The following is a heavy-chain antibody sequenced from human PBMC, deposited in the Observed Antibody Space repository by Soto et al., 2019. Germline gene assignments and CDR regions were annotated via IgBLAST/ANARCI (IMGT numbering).Heavy chain of an antibody. CDR3: VRGGIAGHWFDP. CDR2: IFHSGST. Sequence: SETLSLTCSVSRAFINSGGFYYSWIRQPPGKGLEWLGYIFHSGSTLYTPSLRGRLTLSADTSRNQLSLHLTSVTAADTAVYYSVRGGIAGHWFDPWGQGILVTVSS. J-gene: IGHJ5*02. V-gene: IGHV4-31*03. D-gene: IGHD2-21*01. CDR1: RAFINSGGFY.